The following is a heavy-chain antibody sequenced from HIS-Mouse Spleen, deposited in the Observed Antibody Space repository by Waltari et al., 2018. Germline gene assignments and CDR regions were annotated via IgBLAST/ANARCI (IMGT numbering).Heavy chain of an antibody. Sequence: QLQLQESGPGLVKPSETLSLTCTVSGGSIISSSYYWAWIRQPQGKGLEWIGSIYYSGSTYYNPSLKSRVTISVDTSKNQFSLKLSSVTAADTAVYYCAREIPYSSSWYDWYFDLWGRGTLVTVSS. CDR2: IYYSGST. D-gene: IGHD6-13*01. V-gene: IGHV4-39*07. CDR1: GGSIISSSYY. CDR3: AREIPYSSSWYDWYFDL. J-gene: IGHJ2*01.